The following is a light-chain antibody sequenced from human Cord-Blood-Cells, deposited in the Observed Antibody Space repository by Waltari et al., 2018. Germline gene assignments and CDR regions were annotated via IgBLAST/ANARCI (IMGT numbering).Light chain of an antibody. J-gene: IGKJ1*01. CDR1: QSISSY. CDR3: QQSYSTPPT. Sequence: DIQMTQSPYSLSASVGDRVTIICRASQSISSYLNWYQQKPGKAPKLLIYAASSLQSGVPSRFSGSGSGTDFTLTISSLQPEDFATYYCQQSYSTPPTFGQGTKVEIK. CDR2: AAS. V-gene: IGKV1-39*01.